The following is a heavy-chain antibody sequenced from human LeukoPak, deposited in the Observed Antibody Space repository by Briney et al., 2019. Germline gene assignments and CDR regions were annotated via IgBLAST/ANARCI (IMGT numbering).Heavy chain of an antibody. V-gene: IGHV4-61*02. CDR2: IYTSGST. D-gene: IGHD4-17*01. J-gene: IGHJ4*02. Sequence: SETLSLTCTVSGGSIGSGSYYWSWIRQPAGKGLEWIGRIYTSGSTNYNPSLKSRVTISVDTSKNQFSLELSSVTAADTAVYYCARAAVTNAFDYWGQGTLVTVSS. CDR1: GGSIGSGSYY. CDR3: ARAAVTNAFDY.